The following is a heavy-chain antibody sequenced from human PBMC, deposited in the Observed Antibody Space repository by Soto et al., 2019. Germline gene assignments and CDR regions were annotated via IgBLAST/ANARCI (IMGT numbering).Heavy chain of an antibody. Sequence: QVQLVQSGAEVKKPGSSVKVSCKPSGGTFTSYTFSWVRQAPGQGFEWMGRIIPFLSITNYAQKFQGRVSXTAXXSXRTAYMELSSLTSEDTALYFCARTPTRNTDYAYFDLWGQGTLVTVSS. CDR3: ARTPTRNTDYAYFDL. J-gene: IGHJ4*02. D-gene: IGHD4-17*01. CDR1: GGTFTSYT. V-gene: IGHV1-69*02. CDR2: IIPFLSIT.